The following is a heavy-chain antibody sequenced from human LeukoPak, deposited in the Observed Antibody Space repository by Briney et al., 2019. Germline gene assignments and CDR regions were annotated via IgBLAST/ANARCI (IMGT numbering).Heavy chain of an antibody. CDR1: GYTFTSYG. Sequence: ASVKVSCKASGYTFTSYGISWVRQAPGQGLEWMGWISAYNGNTNYAQKLQGRVTMTTDTSTSTAYMELRSLRSDDTAVYYCARYLDIAARRGAFDIWGQGTMVTVSS. V-gene: IGHV1-18*01. D-gene: IGHD6-6*01. J-gene: IGHJ3*02. CDR2: ISAYNGNT. CDR3: ARYLDIAARRGAFDI.